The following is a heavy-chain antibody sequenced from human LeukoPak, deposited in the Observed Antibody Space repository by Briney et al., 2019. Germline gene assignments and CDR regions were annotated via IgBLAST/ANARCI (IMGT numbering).Heavy chain of an antibody. J-gene: IGHJ4*02. CDR3: AKASCSSTSCYDFDY. Sequence: GGSLRLSCAASGFTFDDYAMRWVRQAPGKGLEWVSGNSWNSGSIGYADSVKGRFTISRDNAKNSLYLQMNSVRAEDMALYYCAKASCSSTSCYDFDYWGQGTLVTVSS. CDR2: NSWNSGSI. CDR1: GFTFDDYA. D-gene: IGHD2-2*01. V-gene: IGHV3-9*03.